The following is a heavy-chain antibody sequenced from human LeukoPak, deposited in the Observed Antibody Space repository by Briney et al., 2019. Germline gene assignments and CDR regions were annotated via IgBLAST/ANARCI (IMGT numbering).Heavy chain of an antibody. Sequence: PGGSLRLSCAASGFTFSTHAMSWVRQAPGKGLEWLSTLSGSGGNTFYADSVKGRFTISRDNSKNTLYLQMNSLRAEDTAVYYCAKAYSGSYPGSSSDYWGQGTLVTVSS. CDR3: AKAYSGSYPGSSSDY. CDR1: GFTFSTHA. V-gene: IGHV3-23*01. D-gene: IGHD1-26*01. J-gene: IGHJ4*02. CDR2: LSGSGGNT.